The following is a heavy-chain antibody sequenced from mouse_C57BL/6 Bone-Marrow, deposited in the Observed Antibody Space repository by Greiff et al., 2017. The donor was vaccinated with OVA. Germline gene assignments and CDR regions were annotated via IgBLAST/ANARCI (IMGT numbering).Heavy chain of an antibody. Sequence: QVQLQQSGPGLVQPSQSLSITCTVSGFSLTSYGVHWVRQSPGKGLEWLGVIWSGGSTDYNAAFISRLSISKDNSKSQVFFTLNSLQADDTAIYYCAAHYYGSSYYCDYWGQGTTLTVSS. CDR1: GFSLTSYG. CDR3: AAHYYGSSYYCDY. V-gene: IGHV2-2*01. J-gene: IGHJ2*01. CDR2: IWSGGST. D-gene: IGHD1-1*01.